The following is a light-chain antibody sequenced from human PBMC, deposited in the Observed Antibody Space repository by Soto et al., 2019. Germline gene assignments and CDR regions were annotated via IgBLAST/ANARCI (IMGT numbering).Light chain of an antibody. V-gene: IGKV1-33*01. CDR1: QDISNY. CDR3: QQSDSLPIT. CDR2: DAT. J-gene: IGKJ5*01. Sequence: DIQMTQSPSSLSASVGDRVTITCRASQDISNYLNWYQQRPGKAPKPLIYDATNLERGVPSRFSGTRSGTHFTFAITSLQPEDVATYYCQQSDSLPITFGQGTRLEI.